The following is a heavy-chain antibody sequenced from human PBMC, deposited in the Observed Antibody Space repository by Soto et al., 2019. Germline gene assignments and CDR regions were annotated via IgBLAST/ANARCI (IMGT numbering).Heavy chain of an antibody. V-gene: IGHV4-34*01. CDR3: ARGLISGSHYSGGWYYFDS. CDR1: GGSFSDYI. Sequence: QVQLQQSGAGLLKPSETLSLTCDVYGGSFSDYIWTWIRQTPGKGLQWIGQINHSGSANYNPSLKSRVPRSVHTSSSQSPLELRSVTAADRAVYYCARGLISGSHYSGGWYYFDSWGQGTQVTVSS. CDR2: INHSGSA. J-gene: IGHJ4*02. D-gene: IGHD1-26*01.